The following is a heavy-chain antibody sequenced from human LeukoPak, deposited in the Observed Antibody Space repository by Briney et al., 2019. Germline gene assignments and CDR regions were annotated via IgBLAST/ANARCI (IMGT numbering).Heavy chain of an antibody. Sequence: SETLSLTCTVSGGSISSYYWSWIRQPPGKGLEWIGYIYYSGSTNYNPSLKSRVTISVDTSKNQFSLKLSSVTAADTAVYYCAREAGGGKGLGTFDIWGQGAMVTVSS. J-gene: IGHJ3*02. V-gene: IGHV4-59*01. CDR3: AREAGGGKGLGTFDI. CDR1: GGSISSYY. CDR2: IYYSGST. D-gene: IGHD4-23*01.